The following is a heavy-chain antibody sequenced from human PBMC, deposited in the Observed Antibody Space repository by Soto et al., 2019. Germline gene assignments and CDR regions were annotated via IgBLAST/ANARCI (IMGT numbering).Heavy chain of an antibody. V-gene: IGHV3-53*01. CDR1: GFTVSSNY. J-gene: IGHJ4*02. CDR2: IYSGGST. D-gene: IGHD2-8*01. CDR3: ARETYGYCTNGVCPWYFDY. Sequence: GRSLRLSCAASGFTVSSNYMSWVRQAPGKGLEWVSVIYSGGSTYYADSVKGRFTISRDNSKNTLYLQMNSLRAEDTAVYYCARETYGYCTNGVCPWYFDYWGQGTLVTVSS.